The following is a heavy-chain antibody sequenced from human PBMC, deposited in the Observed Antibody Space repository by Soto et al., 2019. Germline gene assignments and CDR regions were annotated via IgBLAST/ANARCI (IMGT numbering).Heavy chain of an antibody. CDR3: ARDTVRSGNDKYKHGRF. CDR1: GGAISTSDW. J-gene: IGHJ4*02. V-gene: IGHV4-4*02. D-gene: IGHD4-17*01. Sequence: SETLSLTCAVSGGAISTSDWWSWVRQPPGKGLEWIGEIDHTGSINHNPSLKSRVIISVDKSKNHFFLNLTSVTAADTALYFCARDTVRSGNDKYKHGRFWGRGILVTVSS. CDR2: IDHTGSI.